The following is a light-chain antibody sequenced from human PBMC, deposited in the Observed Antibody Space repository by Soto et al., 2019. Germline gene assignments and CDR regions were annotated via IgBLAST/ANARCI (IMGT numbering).Light chain of an antibody. CDR2: EVN. Sequence: QSALTQPPSASGSPGQSVTISCTGTSSDVGGYNYVSWYQQHPGKAPKVMIYEVNKRPSGVPDRFSGSKFGNTASLTVSGLQAEDEGDYYCTSYAGSNTVLFGGGTKVTVL. CDR1: SSDVGGYNY. V-gene: IGLV2-8*01. J-gene: IGLJ2*01. CDR3: TSYAGSNTVL.